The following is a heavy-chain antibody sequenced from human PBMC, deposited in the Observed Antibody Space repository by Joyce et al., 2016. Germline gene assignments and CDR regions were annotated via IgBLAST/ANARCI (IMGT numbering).Heavy chain of an antibody. Sequence: QVALRESGPALLNPTQTLTLTCTFSGFSLNTRGLCVSWIRQPPGRALEWLAFINWDDEKYYSTSLKSRLTIAKDTSKNEVVLTMTNVDPVDTGTYCSARMPLGGVGRAFDVWGQGTVVTVSS. J-gene: IGHJ3*01. V-gene: IGHV2-70*01. D-gene: IGHD3-16*01. CDR3: ARMPLGGVGRAFDV. CDR1: GFSLNTRGLC. CDR2: INWDDEK.